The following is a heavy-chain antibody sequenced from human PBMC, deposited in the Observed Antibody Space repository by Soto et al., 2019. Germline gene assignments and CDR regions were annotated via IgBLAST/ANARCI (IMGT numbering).Heavy chain of an antibody. Sequence: PGGSLRLSCAASGFTFSSYSMTWVRQAPGKGLEWVSYISISSRTLYYADSVKGRFTISRDDAKNALYLQMDSLRDEDTSVYYCARDNGIAGSFDPWGQGTLVTVPQ. CDR3: ARDNGIAGSFDP. D-gene: IGHD6-13*01. CDR1: GFTFSSYS. CDR2: ISISSRTL. V-gene: IGHV3-48*02. J-gene: IGHJ5*02.